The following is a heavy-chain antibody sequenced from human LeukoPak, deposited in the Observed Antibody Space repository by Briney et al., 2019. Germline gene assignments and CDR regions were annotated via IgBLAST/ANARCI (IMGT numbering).Heavy chain of an antibody. Sequence: GASVKVSCKASGYTFTGYYMHWVRQAPGQGLEWMGWINPNSGGTNYAQKFQGRVTMTRDTSISTAYMELSRLRSDDTAVYYCAIPLRLEPRDLFDYWGQGTLVTVSS. CDR2: INPNSGGT. J-gene: IGHJ4*02. D-gene: IGHD1-1*01. V-gene: IGHV1-2*02. CDR3: AIPLRLEPRDLFDY. CDR1: GYTFTGYY.